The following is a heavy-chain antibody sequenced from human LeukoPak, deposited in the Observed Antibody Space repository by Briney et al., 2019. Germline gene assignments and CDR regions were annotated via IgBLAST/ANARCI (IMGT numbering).Heavy chain of an antibody. CDR3: ARSRYNLDY. D-gene: IGHD5-24*01. Sequence: GGSVRLFCAASGFTFSSYDMHWVRQARGKGPVCVAIIRYDGSNEICADSVEGRFTIYRDNSKKPLYLQMNSLRAEDKSVYYCARSRYNLDYWGQGTLVTVSS. CDR1: GFTFSSYD. V-gene: IGHV3-33*01. J-gene: IGHJ4*02. CDR2: IRYDGSNE.